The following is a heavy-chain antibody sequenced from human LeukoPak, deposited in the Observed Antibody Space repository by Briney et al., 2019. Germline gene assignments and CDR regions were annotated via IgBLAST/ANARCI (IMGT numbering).Heavy chain of an antibody. CDR1: GGSISIYY. Sequence: PSETLSLTCTVSGGSISIYYWSWIRQPPGKGLEWIGHIYYSGSTNYNPSLKSRVTISVDTSKNQFSLKLSSVTAADTAVYYCARHPPEHGGYSSGWRYYYGMDVWGQGTTVTVSS. CDR3: ARHPPEHGGYSSGWRYYYGMDV. V-gene: IGHV4-59*08. J-gene: IGHJ6*02. CDR2: IYYSGST. D-gene: IGHD6-19*01.